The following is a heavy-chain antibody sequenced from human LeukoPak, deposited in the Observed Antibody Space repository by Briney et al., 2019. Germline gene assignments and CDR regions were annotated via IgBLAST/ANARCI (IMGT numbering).Heavy chain of an antibody. V-gene: IGHV3-7*04. J-gene: IGHJ6*02. CDR1: GFTFSSYG. CDR2: IKQDESGK. Sequence: PGRSLRLSCAASGFTFSSYGMHWVRQAPGKGLEWVANIKQDESGKYYVGSVKGRFTISRDNAKNSLYLQMNSLRAGDTAVYYCTRDMDVWGQGTTVTVSS. CDR3: TRDMDV.